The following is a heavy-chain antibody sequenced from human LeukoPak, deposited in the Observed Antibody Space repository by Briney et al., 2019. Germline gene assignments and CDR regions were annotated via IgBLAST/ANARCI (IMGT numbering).Heavy chain of an antibody. J-gene: IGHJ4*02. D-gene: IGHD5-24*01. CDR1: GFPFSSYW. CDR2: IKQDGSKK. V-gene: IGHV3-7*04. CDR3: TRVGYIDEGIDY. Sequence: PGGSQRLSCVASGFPFSSYWMTWVRQAPGKGLEWVANIKQDGSKKSYVDSVKGRFTISRDTAKNSLYLQMNSLRAEDTAIYYCTRVGYIDEGIDYWGQGTLVTVSS.